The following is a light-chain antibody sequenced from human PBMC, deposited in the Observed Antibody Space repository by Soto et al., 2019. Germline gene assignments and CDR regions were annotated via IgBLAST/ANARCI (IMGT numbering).Light chain of an antibody. CDR1: KSISRS. V-gene: IGKV1-5*01. CDR3: KQYQSYFLP. Sequence: DIQITHAPSTLSAAVGDRVTSTCWASKSISRSLGWYQQKPGKAPNLVIYDASSMESGDPSRFSGSGFGTEFTLTTSSVQPDDFATYYGKQYQSYFLPFGPGT. J-gene: IGKJ3*01. CDR2: DAS.